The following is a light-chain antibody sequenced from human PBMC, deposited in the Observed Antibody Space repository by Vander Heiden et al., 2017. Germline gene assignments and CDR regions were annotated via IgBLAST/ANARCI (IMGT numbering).Light chain of an antibody. J-gene: IGLJ3*02. V-gene: IGLV2-23*02. CDR1: NSDVGSYNL. CDR2: EVT. CDR3: CSYAGRSTLV. Sequence: QSALTQPASVSVSPGQSITISCTGTNSDVGSYNLVSWYRQRPGKAPKLMIYEVTTRPSGVSNRFSGSKSGNTASLTISGLQAEDEADYYCCSYAGRSTLVFGGGTKLTVL.